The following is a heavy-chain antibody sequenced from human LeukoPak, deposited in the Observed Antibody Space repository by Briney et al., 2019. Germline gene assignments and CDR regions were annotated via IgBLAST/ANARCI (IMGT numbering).Heavy chain of an antibody. V-gene: IGHV3-30*02. CDR3: ARDFSSSWYLYFDY. Sequence: GGSLRLSCAASGSTFSSYGMHWVRQAPGKGLEWVAFIRYDGSNKYYADSVKGRFTISRDNSKNSLYLQMNSLRAEDTAVYYCARDFSSSWYLYFDYWGQGTLVTVSS. J-gene: IGHJ4*02. CDR2: IRYDGSNK. D-gene: IGHD6-13*01. CDR1: GSTFSSYG.